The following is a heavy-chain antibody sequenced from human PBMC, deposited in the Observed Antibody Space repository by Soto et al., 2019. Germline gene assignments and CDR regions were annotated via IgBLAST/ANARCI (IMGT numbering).Heavy chain of an antibody. V-gene: IGHV3-23*01. CDR1: GFTFSSYA. Sequence: EVQLLESGGGLVQPGGSLRLSCAASGFTFSSYAMSWVRQDPGKGLEWVSVISDSGGRTSYADSVRGRFTISRDNSMNTLYLQMNSLRAEDTAIYYCAKGYSSGWSEGYLDFWGQGSLVTVSS. CDR2: ISDSGGRT. CDR3: AKGYSSGWSEGYLDF. J-gene: IGHJ4*02. D-gene: IGHD6-19*01.